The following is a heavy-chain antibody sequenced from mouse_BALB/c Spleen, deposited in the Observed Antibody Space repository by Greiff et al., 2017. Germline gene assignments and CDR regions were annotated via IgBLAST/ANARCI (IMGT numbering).Heavy chain of an antibody. CDR2: INPSTGYT. CDR1: GYTFTSYW. D-gene: IGHD1-2*01. V-gene: IGHV1-7*01. J-gene: IGHJ2*01. CDR3: ARAGFGTAGDFDY. Sequence: VQLQQSGAELAKPGASVKMSCKASGYTFTSYWMHWVKQRPGQGLEWIGYINPSTGYTEYNQKFKDKATLTADKSSSTAYMQLSSLTSEDSAVYYCARAGFGTAGDFDYWGQGTTLTVSS.